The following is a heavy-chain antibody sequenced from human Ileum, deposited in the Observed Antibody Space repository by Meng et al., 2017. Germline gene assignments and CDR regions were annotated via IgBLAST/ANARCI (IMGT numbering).Heavy chain of an antibody. Sequence: EVPLGGSGGGFGKPGGFLRLSCAASGFTFSDRWMTWVRQAPGKGLEWVGHIQSKADGGTTDYAAPVKGRFTISRDDSKSTLYLQMNSLKTEDTAVYYCTTFYAGYWGQGTLVTVSS. CDR2: IQSKADGGTT. CDR3: TTFYAGY. V-gene: IGHV3-15*01. J-gene: IGHJ4*02. D-gene: IGHD3-16*01. CDR1: GFTFSDRW.